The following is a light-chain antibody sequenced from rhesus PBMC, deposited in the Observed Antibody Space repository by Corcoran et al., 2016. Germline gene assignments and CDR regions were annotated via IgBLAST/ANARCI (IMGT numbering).Light chain of an antibody. CDR3: LQSSIWPLT. V-gene: IGKV3-24*03. J-gene: IGKJ4*01. CDR1: QSISSY. CDR2: GAS. Sequence: VMTQSPATLPLSPGERATLSCRASQSISSYLAWYQQKTGPAPMLLIYGASSRAPGIPDRFSGSGYGTEFTLTLSSLEPEDVGVYFCLQSSIWPLTFGGGTKVELK.